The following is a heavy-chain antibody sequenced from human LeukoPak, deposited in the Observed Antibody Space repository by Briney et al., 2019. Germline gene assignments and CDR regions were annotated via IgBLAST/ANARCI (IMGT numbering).Heavy chain of an antibody. V-gene: IGHV2-5*02. D-gene: IGHD7-27*01. CDR2: IYYDDDK. CDR3: AHTTWGWSFDV. Sequence: ESGPTLVNPTQTLTLTCTFSGFSLTTSGVAVGWIRQPPGKALEWLAVIYYDDDKRYSPSLKSRLTVSKDTSKNQVVLTLTSLDPEDTATYYCAHTTWGWSFDVWGQGTMVTVSS. J-gene: IGHJ3*01. CDR1: GFSLTTSGVA.